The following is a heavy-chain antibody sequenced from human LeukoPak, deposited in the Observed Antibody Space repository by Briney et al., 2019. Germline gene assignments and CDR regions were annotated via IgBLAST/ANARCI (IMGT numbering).Heavy chain of an antibody. CDR3: AKDEADADAFDI. V-gene: IGHV3-23*01. CDR2: ISGSGGST. CDR1: GFTFSSYA. Sequence: GGSLRLSCAASGFTFSSYAMSWVRQAPGKGLEWVSAISGSGGSTYYADSVKGRFTISRDNSKNTLYLQMNSPRAEDTAVYYCAKDEADADAFDIWGQGTMVTVSS. D-gene: IGHD6-25*01. J-gene: IGHJ3*02.